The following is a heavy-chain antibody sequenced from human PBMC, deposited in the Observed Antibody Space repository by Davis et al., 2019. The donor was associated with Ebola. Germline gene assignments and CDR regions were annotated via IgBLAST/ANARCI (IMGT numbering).Heavy chain of an antibody. V-gene: IGHV4-59*08. Sequence: SETLSLTCTVSGGSISSYYWSWIRQPPGKGLEWIGYIYYSGSTNYNPSLKSRVTISVDTSKNQFSLKLSSVTAVDTAVYYCARHEGSSWYGVDYWGQGTLVTVSS. CDR2: IYYSGST. J-gene: IGHJ4*02. CDR3: ARHEGSSWYGVDY. D-gene: IGHD6-13*01. CDR1: GGSISSYY.